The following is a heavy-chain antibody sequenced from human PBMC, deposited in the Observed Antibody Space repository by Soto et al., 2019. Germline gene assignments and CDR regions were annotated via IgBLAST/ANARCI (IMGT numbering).Heavy chain of an antibody. Sequence: PSETLSLTCTVSGGSISSYYLSWIRQPPGKGLEWIGYIYYSGSTSYNPSLKSRVTISVDTSKNQFSLKLSSVTAADTAVYYCARVDLVVVAATRDYYGMDVWGQGTTVTVSS. V-gene: IGHV4-59*01. CDR3: ARVDLVVVAATRDYYGMDV. CDR1: GGSISSYY. CDR2: IYYSGST. D-gene: IGHD2-15*01. J-gene: IGHJ6*02.